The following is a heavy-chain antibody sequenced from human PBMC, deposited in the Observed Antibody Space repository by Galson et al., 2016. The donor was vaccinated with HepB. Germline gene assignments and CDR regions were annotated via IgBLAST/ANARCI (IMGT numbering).Heavy chain of an antibody. CDR3: TRSEDAVVVVAKQ. CDR2: IRSKAKNYAT. Sequence: SLRLSCAASGLTFSGSAMHWVRQASGKGLEWVGRIRSKAKNYATAYAASMKGRFTISRDDLKNTAYLQMDSLTTEDTAVYYCTRSEDAVVVVAKQWGQGTLVTVSS. J-gene: IGHJ4*02. D-gene: IGHD2-15*01. V-gene: IGHV3-73*01. CDR1: GLTFSGSA.